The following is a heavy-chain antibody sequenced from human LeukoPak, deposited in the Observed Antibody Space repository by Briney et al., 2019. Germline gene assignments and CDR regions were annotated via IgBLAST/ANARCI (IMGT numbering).Heavy chain of an antibody. CDR2: ISSSSSYI. CDR1: GFTFSSYS. CDR3: ARVGGYSGYDLAFEHYYYYMDV. Sequence: GGSLRLSCVASGFTFSSYSMNWVRQAPGKGLEWVSSISSSSSYIYYADSVKGRFTISRDNAKNSLYLQMNSLRAEDTAVYYCARVGGYSGYDLAFEHYYYYMDVWGKGTTVTVSS. V-gene: IGHV3-21*01. J-gene: IGHJ6*03. D-gene: IGHD5-12*01.